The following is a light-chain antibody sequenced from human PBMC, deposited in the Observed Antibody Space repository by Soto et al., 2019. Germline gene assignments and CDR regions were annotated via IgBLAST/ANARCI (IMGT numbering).Light chain of an antibody. V-gene: IGKV3-15*01. J-gene: IGKJ4*01. CDR1: ETVATN. CDR2: GAS. Sequence: EVVMTQSPATLSVSPGERATLSCRASETVATNLAWYQQKPGQAPRLLISGASTRAAGISDRFRGSGSGTDFTLTISSLQAEDVAVYYCQQYYDTPLTFGGGTRVEIK. CDR3: QQYYDTPLT.